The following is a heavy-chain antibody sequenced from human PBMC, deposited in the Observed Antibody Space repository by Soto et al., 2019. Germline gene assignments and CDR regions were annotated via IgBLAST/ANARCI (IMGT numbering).Heavy chain of an antibody. J-gene: IGHJ5*02. CDR3: ARGITIFGVVIGGSWFDP. V-gene: IGHV4-31*03. D-gene: IGHD3-3*01. CDR2: IYYSGST. Sequence: SETLSLTCTVSGGSISSGGYYWSWIRQHPGKGLEWIGYIYYSGSTYYNPSLKSRVTISVDTSKKQFSLKLSSVTAADTAVYYCARGITIFGVVIGGSWFDPWGQGTLVTSPQ. CDR1: GGSISSGGYY.